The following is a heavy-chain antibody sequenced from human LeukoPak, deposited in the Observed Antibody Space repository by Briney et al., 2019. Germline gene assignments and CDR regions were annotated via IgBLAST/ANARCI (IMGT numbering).Heavy chain of an antibody. CDR2: INHSGST. V-gene: IGHV4-34*01. Sequence: SETLSLTCAVYGGSFSGYYWSWIRQPPGKGLEWIGEINHSGSTNYNPSLKSRVTISVDTSKNQFSLKLSSVTAADTAMYYCARESWGYYFDYWGQGTLVTVSS. CDR1: GGSFSGYY. J-gene: IGHJ4*02. CDR3: ARESWGYYFDY. D-gene: IGHD3-16*01.